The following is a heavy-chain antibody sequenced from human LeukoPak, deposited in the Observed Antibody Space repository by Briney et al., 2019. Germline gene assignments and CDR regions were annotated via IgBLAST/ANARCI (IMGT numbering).Heavy chain of an antibody. CDR2: IYYSGST. J-gene: IGHJ4*02. D-gene: IGHD6-19*01. CDR3: ARGRQWLDDY. V-gene: IGHV4-59*01. Sequence: SETLSLTCTVSGGSISSYYWSWIRQPPGKGLEWIGYIYYSGSTNYNPSLKSRVTISVDTSKNQFFLKLSSVTAADTAAYYCARGRQWLDDYWGQGTLVTVSS. CDR1: GGSISSYY.